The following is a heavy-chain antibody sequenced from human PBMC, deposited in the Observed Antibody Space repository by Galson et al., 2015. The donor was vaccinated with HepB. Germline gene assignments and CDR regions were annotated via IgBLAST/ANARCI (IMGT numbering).Heavy chain of an antibody. D-gene: IGHD3-3*01. CDR1: GFTFSSSW. J-gene: IGHJ4*02. Sequence: SLRLSCAASGFTFSSSWMHWVRQAPGKGLVWVSRISDDGTSRTYADSVKGRFTISRDNAKNTLYLQLSSLRAEDTAVYYCARAYDLWSGYYAQWGQGTLVTVSS. CDR3: ARAYDLWSGYYAQ. V-gene: IGHV3-74*01. CDR2: ISDDGTSR.